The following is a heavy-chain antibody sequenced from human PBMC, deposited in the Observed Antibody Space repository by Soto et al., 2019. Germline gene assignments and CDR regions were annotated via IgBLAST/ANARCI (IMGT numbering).Heavy chain of an antibody. CDR1: GFTFSSYG. V-gene: IGHV3-30*18. CDR2: ISYDGSNK. D-gene: IGHD3-9*01. J-gene: IGHJ6*02. CDR3: AKDAGWLSVTYYYYGMDV. Sequence: QVQLVESGGGVVQPGRSLRLSCAASGFTFSSYGMHWVRQAPGKGLEWVAVISYDGSNKYYADSVKGRFTISRDNSKNTLYLQMNSLRAEDTAVYYCAKDAGWLSVTYYYYGMDVWGQGTTVTVSS.